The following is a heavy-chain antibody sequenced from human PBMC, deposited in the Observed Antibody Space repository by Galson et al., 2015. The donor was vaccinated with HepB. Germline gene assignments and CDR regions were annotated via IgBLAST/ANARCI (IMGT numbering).Heavy chain of an antibody. J-gene: IGHJ3*02. CDR1: GYTFTSYG. Sequence: CKASGYTFTSYGISWVRQAPGQGLEWMGWISAYNGNTNYAQKLQGRVTMTTDTSTSTAYMELRSLRSDDTAVYYCARDPGYCSSTSCYGGDDAFDIWGQGTMVTVSS. CDR2: ISAYNGNT. V-gene: IGHV1-18*04. CDR3: ARDPGYCSSTSCYGGDDAFDI. D-gene: IGHD2-2*01.